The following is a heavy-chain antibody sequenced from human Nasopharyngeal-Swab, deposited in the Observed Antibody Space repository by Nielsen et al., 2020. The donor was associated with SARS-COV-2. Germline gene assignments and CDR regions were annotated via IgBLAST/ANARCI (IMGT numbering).Heavy chain of an antibody. Sequence: GGSLRLSCEASGFTFGSYTMNWVRRAPGKGLEWVSFISSSGSIAYYADSVKGRFTISRDNANNSLYLQMNSLRADDTAVYYCVRDGALIQLWLLPHALDIWGQGTLVTVSS. CDR3: VRDGALIQLWLLPHALDI. J-gene: IGHJ3*02. CDR1: GFTFGSYT. CDR2: ISSSGSIA. V-gene: IGHV3-48*04. D-gene: IGHD5-18*01.